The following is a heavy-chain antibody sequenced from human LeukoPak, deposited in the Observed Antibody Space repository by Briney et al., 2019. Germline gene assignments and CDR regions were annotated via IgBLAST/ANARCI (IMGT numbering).Heavy chain of an antibody. CDR2: IKQDGSEK. D-gene: IGHD2-15*01. CDR1: GFTFSSYW. Sequence: GGSLRLSCAASGFTFSSYWMSWVRQAPGKGLEWVADIKQDGSEKYYVDSVKGRFTISRDNAKNSLYLQMNSLRAEDTAVYYCARVLVVVVAAIGYFDYWGQGTLVTVSS. J-gene: IGHJ4*02. CDR3: ARVLVVVVAAIGYFDY. V-gene: IGHV3-7*03.